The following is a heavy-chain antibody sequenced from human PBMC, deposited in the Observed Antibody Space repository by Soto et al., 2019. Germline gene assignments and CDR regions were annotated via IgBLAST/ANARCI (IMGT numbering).Heavy chain of an antibody. CDR2: IYRVDDK. Sequence: QITLRESGPSLVKPTQTLTLTCSFSGFSLTTTGLAVNWFRRPPGKALEWLALIYRVDDKPYSPALKSRLTLTKDTTKNQVVLTVTNMDPANTATYFCAHSSCTSGYYGFDYWGLGMLVNVSS. CDR1: GFSLTTTGLA. D-gene: IGHD3-22*01. V-gene: IGHV2-5*02. J-gene: IGHJ4*02. CDR3: AHSSCTSGYYGFDY.